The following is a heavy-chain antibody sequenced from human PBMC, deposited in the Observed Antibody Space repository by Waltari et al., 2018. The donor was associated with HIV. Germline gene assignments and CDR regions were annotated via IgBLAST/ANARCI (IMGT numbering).Heavy chain of an antibody. D-gene: IGHD3-9*01. Sequence: QVQLVQSGAEVTKPGASLKLSCEGSGYTFSAYYVHWIRQAPGQGLEWMGWINPKSGDTQCPRKLQGGVTMTRDTSVDTAYMYLNSLTYADAAVYYCARTSLRYPSLALDFWGRGTLVTVSS. CDR1: GYTFSAYY. CDR2: INPKSGDT. J-gene: IGHJ4*02. V-gene: IGHV1-2*02. CDR3: ARTSLRYPSLALDF.